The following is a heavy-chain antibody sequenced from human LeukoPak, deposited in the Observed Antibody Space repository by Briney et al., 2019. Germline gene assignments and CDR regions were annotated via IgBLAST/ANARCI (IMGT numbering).Heavy chain of an antibody. CDR1: GFTFKIYS. D-gene: IGHD6-19*01. CDR3: AKIPVSYSSGWSNFDY. V-gene: IGHV3-21*04. J-gene: IGHJ4*02. CDR2: ISSLSTYR. Sequence: GGSLRLSCAASGFTFKIYSMNWVRQAPGKGLEWVASISSLSTYRYFADSVKGRFTISRDNSKNTLFLQMNSLRAEDTAVYYCAKIPVSYSSGWSNFDYWGQGTLVTVSS.